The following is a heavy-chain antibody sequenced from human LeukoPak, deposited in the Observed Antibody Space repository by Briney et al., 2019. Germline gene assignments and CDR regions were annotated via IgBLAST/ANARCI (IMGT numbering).Heavy chain of an antibody. V-gene: IGHV4-30-4*08. Sequence: SQTLSLTCTVSGGSINNGDYYWSWIRQPPGKGLEWIGYIYYSGSTYYIPSLKCRVTISVDTSKNQFSLKLTSVTAADTAVYYCARNYFFSMDVWGKGTTVTVSS. CDR2: IYYSGST. J-gene: IGHJ6*03. CDR1: GGSINNGDYY. CDR3: ARNYFFSMDV.